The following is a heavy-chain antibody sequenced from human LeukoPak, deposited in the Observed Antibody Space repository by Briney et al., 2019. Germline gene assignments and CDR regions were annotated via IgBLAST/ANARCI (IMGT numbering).Heavy chain of an antibody. J-gene: IGHJ4*02. D-gene: IGHD2-21*01. CDR2: INHSGST. CDR3: ARGRIALQLLDY. Sequence: PSETLSLTCAVYGGSFSGYYWSWIRQPPGKGLEWIGEINHSGSTNYNPSLKSRVTISVDTSKNQFSLKLSSVTAADTAVYYCARGRIALQLLDYWGQGTLVTVSS. CDR1: GGSFSGYY. V-gene: IGHV4-34*01.